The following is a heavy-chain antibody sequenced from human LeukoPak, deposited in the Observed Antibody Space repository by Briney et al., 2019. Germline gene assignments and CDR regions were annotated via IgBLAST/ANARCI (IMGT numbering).Heavy chain of an antibody. CDR1: GGSFSGYY. D-gene: IGHD2-2*01. V-gene: IGHV4-34*01. J-gene: IGHJ6*02. Sequence: PSETLSLTCAVYGGSFSGYYWSWIRQPPGKGLEWIGYIYHSGSTYYNPSLKSRVTISVDRSKNQFSLKLSSVTAADTAVYYCARGVVVPAAEIYYYYGMDVWGQGTTVTVSS. CDR2: IYHSGST. CDR3: ARGVVVPAAEIYYYYGMDV.